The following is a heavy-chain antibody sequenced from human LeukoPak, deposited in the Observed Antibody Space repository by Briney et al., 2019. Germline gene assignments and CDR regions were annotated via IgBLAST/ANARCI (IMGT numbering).Heavy chain of an antibody. J-gene: IGHJ6*03. Sequence: GGSLRLSCAASGFTFSSYSMNWVRQAPGKGLEWVSYISSSGSTIYYADSLKGRFTISRDNSKNTLYLQMNSLRAEDTAVYYCARSTSHYYYYYMDVWGKGTTVTVSS. CDR3: ARSTSHYYYYYMDV. CDR2: ISSSGSTI. V-gene: IGHV3-48*01. D-gene: IGHD6-6*01. CDR1: GFTFSSYS.